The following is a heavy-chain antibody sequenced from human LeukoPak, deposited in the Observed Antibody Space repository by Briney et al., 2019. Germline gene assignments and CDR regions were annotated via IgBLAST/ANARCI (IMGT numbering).Heavy chain of an antibody. CDR2: ISYDQDNK. D-gene: IGHD3-10*01. Sequence: PGGSLRLSCAASGFTVSGYSMHWVRQAPGKGLEWVAVISYDQDNKYYADSVRGRFTISRDTSNNTLYLHLNSLRAEDTAVYYCARDPFGGKIFDFWGQGTLVTVSS. CDR3: ARDPFGGKIFDF. V-gene: IGHV3-30*14. J-gene: IGHJ4*02. CDR1: GFTVSGYS.